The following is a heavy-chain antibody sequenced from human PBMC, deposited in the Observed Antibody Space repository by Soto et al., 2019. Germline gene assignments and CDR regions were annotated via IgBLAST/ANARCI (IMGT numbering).Heavy chain of an antibody. CDR2: INPSNYNT. V-gene: IGHV1-18*01. D-gene: IGHD3-9*01. CDR3: ARGGFPYYDILTGGDYYYYGMDV. J-gene: IGHJ6*02. CDR1: GYNFNIYG. Sequence: GASVKVSCKASGYNFNIYGINWVRQAPGQGLEWMGWINPSNYNTNYAQNLQRRVTLTTDTSISTAYMELSSLRSEDTAVYYCARGGFPYYDILTGGDYYYYGMDVWGQGTTVTVSS.